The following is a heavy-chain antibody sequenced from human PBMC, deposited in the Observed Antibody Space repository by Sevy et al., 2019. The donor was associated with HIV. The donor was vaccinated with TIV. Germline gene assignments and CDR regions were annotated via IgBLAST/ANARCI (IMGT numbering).Heavy chain of an antibody. V-gene: IGHV3-48*02. D-gene: IGHD6-13*01. Sequence: GGSLRLSCAASGFTFSSYSMNWVRQAPGKGLEWVSYISSSSSTIYYADSVKDRFTISRDNAKNSLYLQMNSLRDEDTAVYYCARASSSWYRGWFDPWGQGTLVTVSS. CDR1: GFTFSSYS. J-gene: IGHJ5*02. CDR3: ARASSSWYRGWFDP. CDR2: ISSSSSTI.